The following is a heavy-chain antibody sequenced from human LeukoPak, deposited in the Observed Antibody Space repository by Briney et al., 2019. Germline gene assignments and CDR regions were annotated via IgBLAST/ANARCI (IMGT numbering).Heavy chain of an antibody. D-gene: IGHD3-22*01. CDR1: GESFNNYY. CDR3: GRDYYDSSGFGPFDP. J-gene: IGHJ5*02. V-gene: IGHV4-34*01. CDR2: INHSGST. Sequence: SETLSLTCAVYGESFNNYYWTWIRQSPGKGLEWIGEINHSGSTNYNPSLKSRVTFSVDTSKNQFSLKMSSVTAADTAVYFFGRDYYDSSGFGPFDPWGQGTLVTVSS.